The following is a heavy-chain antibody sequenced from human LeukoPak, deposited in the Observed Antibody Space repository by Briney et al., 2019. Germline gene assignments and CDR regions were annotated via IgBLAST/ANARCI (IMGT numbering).Heavy chain of an antibody. D-gene: IGHD4-23*01. CDR2: INPSGGST. Sequence: GASVKVSCKASGYTFTTYGITWVRQAPGQGLEWMGIINPSGGSTSYAQKFQGRVTMTRDMSTSTAYMELRSLRSDDTAVYYCARDSVGTNDYWGQGTLVTVSS. V-gene: IGHV1-46*01. J-gene: IGHJ4*02. CDR1: GYTFTTYG. CDR3: ARDSVGTNDY.